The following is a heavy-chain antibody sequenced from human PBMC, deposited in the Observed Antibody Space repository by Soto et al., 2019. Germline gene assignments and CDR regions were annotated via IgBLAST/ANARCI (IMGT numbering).Heavy chain of an antibody. V-gene: IGHV5-51*01. J-gene: IGHJ3*02. D-gene: IGHD2-8*01. CDR1: GYSFTSYW. CDR3: ARRTYCTNGVCYIGDNDAFDI. CDR2: IYPGDSDT. Sequence: GESLKISCKGSGYSFTSYWIGWVRQMPGKGLEWMGIIYPGDSDTRYSPSFQGQVTISADKSISTAYLQWSSLKASDSAMYYCARRTYCTNGVCYIGDNDAFDIWGQGTMVTVSS.